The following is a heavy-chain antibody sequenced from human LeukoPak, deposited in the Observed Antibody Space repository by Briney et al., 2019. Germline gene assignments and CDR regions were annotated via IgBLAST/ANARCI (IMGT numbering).Heavy chain of an antibody. J-gene: IGHJ4*02. Sequence: SETLSLTCTVSGGSISSYYWSWIRQPPGKGLEWIGNIYYSGSTNYNPSLKSRVTISVDTSKNQFSLKLSSVTAADTAVYYCARAEYGDPFDYWGQGTLVTVSS. CDR3: ARAEYGDPFDY. CDR1: GGSISSYY. CDR2: IYYSGST. D-gene: IGHD4-17*01. V-gene: IGHV4-59*01.